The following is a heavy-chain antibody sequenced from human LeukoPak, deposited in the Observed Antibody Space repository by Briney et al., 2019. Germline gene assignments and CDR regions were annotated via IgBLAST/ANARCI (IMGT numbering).Heavy chain of an antibody. Sequence: SETLSVTCAVYGGSFSGYYWSWIRQPPGKGLEWIGEINHSGSTNYNPSLKSRVTISVDTSQSQFSLKLSSVTAADTAVYFCARGPFGVWGTYRYKGYFDYWGQGTLVTVSS. D-gene: IGHD3-16*02. CDR1: GGSFSGYY. CDR2: INHSGST. J-gene: IGHJ4*02. V-gene: IGHV4-34*01. CDR3: ARGPFGVWGTYRYKGYFDY.